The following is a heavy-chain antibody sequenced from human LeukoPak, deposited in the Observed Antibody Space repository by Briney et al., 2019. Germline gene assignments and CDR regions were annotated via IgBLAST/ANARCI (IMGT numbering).Heavy chain of an antibody. J-gene: IGHJ4*02. CDR2: VYYSGST. V-gene: IGHV4-59*02. D-gene: IGHD2-15*01. Sequence: SETLSLTCVVSGGSVSGYYWGWIRQPPGRGLEWIGYVYYSGSTNYNPSFKSRITIPVDTSRNQFSLQLSSVTAADTAVYYCARIHRYCSGGACYVLDNWGQGTLVAVSS. CDR3: ARIHRYCSGGACYVLDN. CDR1: GGSVSGYY.